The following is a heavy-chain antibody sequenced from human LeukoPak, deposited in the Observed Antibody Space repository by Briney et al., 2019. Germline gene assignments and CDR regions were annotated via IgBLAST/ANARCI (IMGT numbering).Heavy chain of an antibody. V-gene: IGHV4-61*09. Sequence: PSQTLSLTCTVSGGSISSGSYYWSWIRQPAGKGLEWIGEIYHSGSTNYNPSLKSRVTISVDKSKNQFSLKLSSVTAADTAVYYCARDRYSSSWYYFDYWGQGTLVTVSS. CDR2: IYHSGST. CDR1: GGSISSGSYY. CDR3: ARDRYSSSWYYFDY. D-gene: IGHD6-13*01. J-gene: IGHJ4*02.